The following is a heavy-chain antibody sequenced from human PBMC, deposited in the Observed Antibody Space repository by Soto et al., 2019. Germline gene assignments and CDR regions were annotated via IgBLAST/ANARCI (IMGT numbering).Heavy chain of an antibody. D-gene: IGHD6-19*01. J-gene: IGHJ5*02. CDR2: IYYSGST. V-gene: IGHV4-31*03. CDR1: GGSISSGGYY. Sequence: SEKLSLTCTVSGGSISSGGYYWSWIRQHPRKGLEWIGYIYYSGSTYYNPSLKSRVTISVDTSKNQFSLKLSSVTAADTAVYYCARDHQGYSSDRNWFDPWGQGTLVTVSS. CDR3: ARDHQGYSSDRNWFDP.